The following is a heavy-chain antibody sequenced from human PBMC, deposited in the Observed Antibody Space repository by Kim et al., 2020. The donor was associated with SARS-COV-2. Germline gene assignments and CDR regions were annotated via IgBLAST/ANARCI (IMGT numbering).Heavy chain of an antibody. D-gene: IGHD3-10*01. CDR1: GYTFTSYA. V-gene: IGHV1-3*01. Sequence: DSVKVSCKASGYTFTSYAMHWVRQAPGQRLEWMGWINAGNGNTKYSQKFQGRVTITRDTSASTAYMELSSLRSEDTAVYYCARAVPGFGGPMEYFDYWGQRTLGTVSS. J-gene: IGHJ4*02. CDR2: INAGNGNT. CDR3: ARAVPGFGGPMEYFDY.